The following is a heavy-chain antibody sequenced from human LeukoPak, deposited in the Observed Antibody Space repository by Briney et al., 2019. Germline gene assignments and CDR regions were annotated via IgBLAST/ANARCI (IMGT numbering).Heavy chain of an antibody. Sequence: GGSLRLSCAVSGFTFSGFWMSWSRQAPRKGLEWVASINSDGSEGYYADVVKGRFTISGDNAKNSLYLQINSLRAEDTAVYYCARSSYSSSSSAWGQGTMVTVSS. V-gene: IGHV3-7*03. CDR1: GFTFSGFW. J-gene: IGHJ3*01. CDR3: ARSSYSSSSSA. CDR2: INSDGSEG. D-gene: IGHD6-6*01.